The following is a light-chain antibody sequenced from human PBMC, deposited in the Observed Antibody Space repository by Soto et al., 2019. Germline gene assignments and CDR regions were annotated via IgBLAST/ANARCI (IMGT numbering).Light chain of an antibody. J-gene: IGKJ5*01. CDR1: QSLLHITGETF. CDR3: MQSTQLPPT. V-gene: IGKV2D-29*02. Sequence: DVVMTQSPLSLSVPPGQPASISCQSSQSLLHITGETFLFWYLQKQGQSPQLXIYEVSTRVSGVPDRFSGSGSGTDFTLEISRVETDDVAIYYCMQSTQLPPTFGQGTRLEIK. CDR2: EVS.